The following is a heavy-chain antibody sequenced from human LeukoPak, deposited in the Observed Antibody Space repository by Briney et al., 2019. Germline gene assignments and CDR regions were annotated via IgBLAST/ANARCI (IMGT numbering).Heavy chain of an antibody. CDR1: GYTFTNYG. CDR3: ARVVVGGANNWFDP. CDR2: ISANNGNT. V-gene: IGHV1-18*01. D-gene: IGHD2-15*01. Sequence: APVKVSCKASGYTFTNYGLTWVRQAPGQGLEWMGWISANNGNTNYAQKYQGRVTMTTDTSTSTVYMELRSLRSDDTAVYYCARVVVGGANNWFDPWGQGTLVTVSS. J-gene: IGHJ5*02.